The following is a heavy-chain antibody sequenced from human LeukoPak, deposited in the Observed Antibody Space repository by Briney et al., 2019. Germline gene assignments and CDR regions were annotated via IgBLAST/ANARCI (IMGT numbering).Heavy chain of an antibody. Sequence: SETLSLTCTVSGGSTSSYYWSWIRQPPGKGLEWIGYIYYSGSTNYHPSLKSRVTISVDTSKNQFSLKLSSVTAADTAVYYCARQAPIGGYDYWGQGTLVTVSS. CDR3: ARQAPIGGYDY. CDR2: IYYSGST. J-gene: IGHJ4*02. CDR1: GGSTSSYY. D-gene: IGHD5-12*01. V-gene: IGHV4-59*08.